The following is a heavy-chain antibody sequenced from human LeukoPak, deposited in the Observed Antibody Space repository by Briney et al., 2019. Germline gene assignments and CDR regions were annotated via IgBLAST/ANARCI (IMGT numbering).Heavy chain of an antibody. Sequence: GGSLRLSCAASGFTFSSYAMHWVRQAPGKGLEWVAVISYDGSNKYYADSVKGRFTISRDNSKNTLYLQMNSLRGEDTAVYYCARDLDSTVVTPSFDYWGQGTLVTVSS. CDR3: ARDLDSTVVTPSFDY. D-gene: IGHD4-23*01. CDR2: ISYDGSNK. J-gene: IGHJ4*02. CDR1: GFTFSSYA. V-gene: IGHV3-30-3*01.